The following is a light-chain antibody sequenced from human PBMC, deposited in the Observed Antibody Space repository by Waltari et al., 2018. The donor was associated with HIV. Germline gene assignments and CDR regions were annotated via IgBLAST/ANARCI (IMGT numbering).Light chain of an antibody. V-gene: IGLV2-18*02. CDR2: GVS. Sequence: QSALTQPPSVSGSPGQSVTISCIGTSSDIGSFDHVSWFQQPPGSAPKLLIFGVSNRPSGVPDRFSGSKSGNTASLTISGLQAEDEADYYCSSYAGNNYLLFGGGTKLTVL. CDR1: SSDIGSFDH. J-gene: IGLJ2*01. CDR3: SSYAGNNYLL.